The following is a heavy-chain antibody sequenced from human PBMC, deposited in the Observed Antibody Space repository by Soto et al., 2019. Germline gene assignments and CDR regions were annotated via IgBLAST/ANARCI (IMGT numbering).Heavy chain of an antibody. J-gene: IGHJ4*02. CDR3: ASSVLVTSTMNYFDL. CDR1: GYSFSNFW. CDR2: IYPDDSDT. V-gene: IGHV5-51*01. Sequence: GESLKISCQASGYSFSNFWIAWVRQMPGEGLKWLGIIYPDDSDTRYSPSFLGQVTISADKSIKTTYLQWSSLKASDTAIYFCASSVLVTSTMNYFDLWGQGTLVTAPQ. D-gene: IGHD2-8*02.